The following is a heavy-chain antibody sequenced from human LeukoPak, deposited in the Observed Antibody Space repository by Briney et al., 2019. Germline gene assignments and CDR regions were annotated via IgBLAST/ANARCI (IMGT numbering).Heavy chain of an antibody. CDR2: IYYSGST. V-gene: IGHV4-59*01. CDR1: GGSISFYY. Sequence: SETLSLTCTVSGGSISFYYWSWIRQPPGKGLEWIGYIYYSGSTNYNPSLKSRVTISVDTSKNQFSLKLSSVTAADTAVYYCARAKLDYDILTGYYPLYFDYWGQGTLVTVSS. J-gene: IGHJ4*02. D-gene: IGHD3-9*01. CDR3: ARAKLDYDILTGYYPLYFDY.